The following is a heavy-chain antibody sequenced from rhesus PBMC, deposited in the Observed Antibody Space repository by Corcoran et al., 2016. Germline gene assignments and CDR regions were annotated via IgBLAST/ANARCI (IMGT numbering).Heavy chain of an antibody. Sequence: EVQLVESGGGLVQPGGSLRLSCAASGFTFSNYWMNWVRQAPGKGLEWVGFIKNKADGGTAAYAESGKGRFTISRDDSKNTLYLKRNSLKTEDTAVYYCTRDATISYGLDSWGQGVVVTVSS. CDR2: IKNKADGGTA. D-gene: IGHD4-17*01. V-gene: IGHV3-16*01. CDR3: TRDATISYGLDS. CDR1: GFTFSNYW. J-gene: IGHJ6*01.